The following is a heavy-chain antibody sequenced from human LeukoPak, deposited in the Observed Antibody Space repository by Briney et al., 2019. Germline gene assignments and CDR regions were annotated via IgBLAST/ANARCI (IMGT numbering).Heavy chain of an antibody. D-gene: IGHD3-3*01. V-gene: IGHV4-59*01. CDR1: GGSISSYY. J-gene: IGHJ4*02. CDR3: ARGVCGYDFWGGCYYFDY. Sequence: SETLSLTCTVSGGSISSYYWSWIRQPPGKGLEWIGYIYYSGSTNYNPSLKSRVTISVDTSKNQFSLKLSSVTAADTAVYYCARGVCGYDFWGGCYYFDYWGQGTLVTVSS. CDR2: IYYSGST.